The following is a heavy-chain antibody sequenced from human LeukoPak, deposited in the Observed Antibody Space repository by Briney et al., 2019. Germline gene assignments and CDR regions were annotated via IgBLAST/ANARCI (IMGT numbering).Heavy chain of an antibody. CDR3: ARDGTAAGLYFDL. V-gene: IGHV3-7*01. CDR1: GFTFSSYW. CDR2: IRQDGGEK. D-gene: IGHD6-13*01. Sequence: GGSLRLSRAASGFTFSSYWMSWVRQAPGKGLEWVASIRQDGGEKSYVDSVKGRFTISRDNTKNSLYLQMSSLRAEDTAVYYCARDGTAAGLYFDLWGQGTLVTVSS. J-gene: IGHJ4*01.